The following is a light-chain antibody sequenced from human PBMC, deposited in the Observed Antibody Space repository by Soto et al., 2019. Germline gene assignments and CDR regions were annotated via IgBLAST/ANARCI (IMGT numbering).Light chain of an antibody. J-gene: IGLJ1*01. Sequence: QSALTQPPSTSGTPGQRVTISCSGSRSNIGSNTVTWYQQLPGTAPKLLIYSNNQRPSGVPDRFSGYKSGTSASLAISGLQSADEADYYCAAWDDSMNGSYVFGTGTKVTVL. CDR1: RSNIGSNT. CDR2: SNN. V-gene: IGLV1-44*01. CDR3: AAWDDSMNGSYV.